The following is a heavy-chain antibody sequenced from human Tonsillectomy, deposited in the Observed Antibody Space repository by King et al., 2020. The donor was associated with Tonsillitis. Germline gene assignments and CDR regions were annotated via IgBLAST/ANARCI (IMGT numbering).Heavy chain of an antibody. CDR2: IYWNDDR. D-gene: IGHD3-10*01. J-gene: IGHJ4*02. Sequence: TLQESGPTLVKPTQTLTLTCTFSGFSLSATGVGVSWIRQTPGKALDWLAHIYWNDDRRYSPSLKNRLTITRDTSKNQVVLTMTNMDTVDTATYYCARRSTYGPLDYWGQGTLVTVSS. CDR3: ARRSTYGPLDY. CDR1: GFSLSATGVG. V-gene: IGHV2-5*01.